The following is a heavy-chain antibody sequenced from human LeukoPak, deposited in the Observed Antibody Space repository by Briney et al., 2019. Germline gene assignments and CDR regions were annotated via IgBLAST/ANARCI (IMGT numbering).Heavy chain of an antibody. CDR2: IYYSGST. V-gene: IGHV4-31*03. CDR3: ARDNDFWSGYYSFDF. J-gene: IGHJ4*02. Sequence: SQTLSLTCTVAGGSINSAAYYWRWIRQHPGKGLEWIGSIYYSGSTSYNPSLQSRVTISIDTSKNQFSLKLSSVTAADTAVYYCARDNDFWSGYYSFDFWGRGTLVTVSS. D-gene: IGHD3-3*01. CDR1: GGSINSAAYY.